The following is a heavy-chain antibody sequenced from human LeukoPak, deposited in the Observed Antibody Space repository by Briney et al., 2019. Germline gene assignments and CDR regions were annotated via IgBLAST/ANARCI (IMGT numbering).Heavy chain of an antibody. Sequence: SQTLSLTCPVSGXSISGYYWSWIRQPAGKGLEWIGCIYTSGSTNYNPSLKSRVTMSVDTSKNQFSLKVSSVTAADTAVYYCARGLMMAVAGRGEFHYWGQGTLVTVSS. CDR2: IYTSGST. D-gene: IGHD6-13*01. CDR3: ARGLMMAVAGRGEFHY. V-gene: IGHV4-4*07. J-gene: IGHJ4*02. CDR1: GXSISGYY.